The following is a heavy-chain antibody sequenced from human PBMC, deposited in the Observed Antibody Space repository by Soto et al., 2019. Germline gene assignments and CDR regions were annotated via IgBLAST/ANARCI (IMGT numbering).Heavy chain of an antibody. Sequence: SVKDSCKASGYTFTSYDINWVRQATVQGLEWMGWMNPNSGNTGYAQKFQGRVTMTRNTSISTAYMELSSLRSEDTAVYYCARWALYYDFWSGYSPYYYYYGMDVWGQGTTVTVSS. V-gene: IGHV1-8*01. CDR1: GYTFTSYD. CDR3: ARWALYYDFWSGYSPYYYYYGMDV. J-gene: IGHJ6*02. D-gene: IGHD3-3*01. CDR2: MNPNSGNT.